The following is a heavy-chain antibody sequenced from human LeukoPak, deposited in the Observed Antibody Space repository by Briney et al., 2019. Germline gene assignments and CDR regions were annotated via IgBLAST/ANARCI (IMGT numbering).Heavy chain of an antibody. CDR3: AKVGQFVGPTHRTEGYTIYYYYYMDV. CDR1: GFTFSRYW. J-gene: IGHJ6*03. Sequence: PGGSPRLSCAASGFTFSRYWMHWVRQAPGKGLVWVSRINSDGNSTNYADSVKGRFTISRDNSKNTLYLQMNSLRAEDTAVYYCAKVGQFVGPTHRTEGYTIYYYYYMDVWGKGTTVTVSS. CDR2: INSDGNST. V-gene: IGHV3-74*01. D-gene: IGHD3-16*01.